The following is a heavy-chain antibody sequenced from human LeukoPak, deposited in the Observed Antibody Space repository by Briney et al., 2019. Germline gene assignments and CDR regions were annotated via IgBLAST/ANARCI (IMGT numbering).Heavy chain of an antibody. Sequence: PGGSLRLSCAASGFTFSSYAMSWVRQAPGKGLEWVSSVSGSGGYTYYAGSVKGRFTISGDNSKNTLYLQMNSLRAEDTAIYYCAKDRPNYYDSSGHYYRRDGDYWGQGTLVTVSS. J-gene: IGHJ4*02. V-gene: IGHV3-23*01. CDR3: AKDRPNYYDSSGHYYRRDGDY. CDR1: GFTFSSYA. CDR2: VSGSGGYT. D-gene: IGHD3-22*01.